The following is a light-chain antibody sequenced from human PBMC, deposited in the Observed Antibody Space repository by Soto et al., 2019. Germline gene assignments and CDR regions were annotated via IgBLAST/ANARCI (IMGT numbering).Light chain of an antibody. CDR1: QSVSNNY. CDR2: GAS. V-gene: IGKV3-20*01. J-gene: IGKJ5*01. Sequence: EIVLTQSPGTLSLSPGERATLSCRASQSVSNNYLAWYQQKPGQAPRLLIYGASTRPIGIPDRFSGSGSGTDFTLTISRLEPEDFAVYYCQQYGNSLTFGQGTRLEIK. CDR3: QQYGNSLT.